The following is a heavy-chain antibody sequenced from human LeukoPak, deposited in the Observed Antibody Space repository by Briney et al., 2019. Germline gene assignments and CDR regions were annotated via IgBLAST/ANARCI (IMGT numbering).Heavy chain of an antibody. CDR1: GFTFSSYA. CDR2: ISYGVTNR. CDR3: TNGRMATPYGMDV. J-gene: IGHJ6*02. D-gene: IGHD5-24*01. V-gene: IGHV3-30-3*01. Sequence: PGRSLRLSCAASGFTFSSYAMHWVRQAPGKGLEWVAVISYGVTNRHFADSVKGRFTISRDNSKNTLYLQMNSLRAEDTAVYYCTNGRMATPYGMDVWGQGTTVTVSS.